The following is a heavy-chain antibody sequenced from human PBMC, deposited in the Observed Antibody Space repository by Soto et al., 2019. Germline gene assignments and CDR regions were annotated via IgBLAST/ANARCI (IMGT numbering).Heavy chain of an antibody. J-gene: IGHJ4*02. CDR2: IYYSGST. D-gene: IGHD3-10*01. CDR3: ARLDPGSMATEGLLDY. Sequence: SETLSLTCTVSGGSVSSGSYYWSWIRQPPGKGLEWIGYIYYSGSTNYNPSLKSRVTISVDTSKNQFSLKLSSVTAADTAVYYCARLDPGSMATEGLLDYWGQGTLVTVSS. CDR1: GGSVSSGSYY. V-gene: IGHV4-61*01.